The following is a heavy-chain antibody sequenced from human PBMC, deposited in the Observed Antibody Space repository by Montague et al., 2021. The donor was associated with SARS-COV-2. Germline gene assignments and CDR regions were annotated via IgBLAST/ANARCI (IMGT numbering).Heavy chain of an antibody. J-gene: IGHJ6*02. V-gene: IGHV4-34*01. CDR3: ARGRDAGTYFGTKSYFQYGLDV. Sequence: SETLSLTCAFSDGSISAYFWSWIRQLPGKGLEWIGQVDRIGTAXXXPSXXXRLTLSVDTSNNQVSLNLTSVTAMDTATYYCARGRDAGTYFGTKSYFQYGLDVWGQGTPVTVSS. CDR2: VDRIGTA. D-gene: IGHD3-10*01. CDR1: DGSISAYF.